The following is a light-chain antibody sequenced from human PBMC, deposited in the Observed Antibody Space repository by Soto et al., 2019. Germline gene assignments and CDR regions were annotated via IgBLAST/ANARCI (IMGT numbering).Light chain of an antibody. V-gene: IGLV2-8*01. CDR2: EVS. J-gene: IGLJ1*01. CDR3: SSYAGSLYV. Sequence: QSALTQPPSASGSPGQSVTISCTGTSSDVGDYNYVSWYQQHPGKAPKLMIYEVSKRPSGVPDRFSGSKSGNTASLTVSGLQAEDEADYYCSSYAGSLYVFGTGTKLDRP. CDR1: SSDVGDYNY.